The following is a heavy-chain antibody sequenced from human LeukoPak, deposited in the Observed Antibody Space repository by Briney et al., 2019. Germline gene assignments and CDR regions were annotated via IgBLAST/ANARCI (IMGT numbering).Heavy chain of an antibody. Sequence: GGSLRLSCAASGFTFSDYCMSWIRQAPGKGLECVSYISSSGSTTYHADSVKGRFTISRDNAKNSLYLQMSSLRAEDTAVYYCARDGGSSWYFDYWGQGTLVTVSS. CDR3: ARDGGSSWYFDY. J-gene: IGHJ4*02. CDR2: ISSSGSTT. D-gene: IGHD6-13*01. V-gene: IGHV3-11*04. CDR1: GFTFSDYC.